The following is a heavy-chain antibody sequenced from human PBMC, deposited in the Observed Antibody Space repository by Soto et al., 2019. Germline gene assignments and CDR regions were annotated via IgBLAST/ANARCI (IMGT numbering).Heavy chain of an antibody. CDR3: ARDAGVSGELYY. V-gene: IGHV1-18*01. D-gene: IGHD3-16*01. CDR1: GQTLTSYG. Sequence: ASVKGFCKASGQTLTSYGISWVRQAPGQGLEWMGWISAYNGNTNYAQKLQGRVTMTTDTSTSTAYMELRSLRSDDTAVYYCARDAGVSGELYYCGQGTLVTVS. J-gene: IGHJ4*02. CDR2: ISAYNGNT.